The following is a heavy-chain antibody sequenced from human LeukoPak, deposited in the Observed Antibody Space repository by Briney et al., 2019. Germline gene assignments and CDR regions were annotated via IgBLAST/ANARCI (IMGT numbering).Heavy chain of an antibody. J-gene: IGHJ4*02. V-gene: IGHV4-59*08. D-gene: IGHD1-26*01. Sequence: SETLFLTCSVSGGSMSYYHWSWIRQPPEKGLEWIGYIRSSESATYNPSLESRVTMSVDTSWNQFSLKLNSLTAADTAVYYCARHDSRGGSYDFWGQGTLVTVSS. CDR3: ARHDSRGGSYDF. CDR1: GGSMSYYH. CDR2: IRSSESA.